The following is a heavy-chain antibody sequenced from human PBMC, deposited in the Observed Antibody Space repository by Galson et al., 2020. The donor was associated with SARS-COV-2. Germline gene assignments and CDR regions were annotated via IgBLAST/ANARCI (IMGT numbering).Heavy chain of an antibody. CDR3: VKDSREFSSGWDHFDY. D-gene: IGHD6-19*01. CDR2: INWNGDNT. Sequence: GGSLRLSCAASGFSFEEYAMHWVRQVPGKGLEWVSLINWNGDNTYYADSVKGRFIVSRDNNNNSLYLQMSRLTVDDTALYYCVKDSREFSSGWDHFDYWGQGTLVTVSS. J-gene: IGHJ4*02. CDR1: GFSFEEYA. V-gene: IGHV3-43D*03.